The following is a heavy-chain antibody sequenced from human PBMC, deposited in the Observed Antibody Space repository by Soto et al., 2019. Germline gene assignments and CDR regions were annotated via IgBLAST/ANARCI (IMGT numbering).Heavy chain of an antibody. CDR2: MNPNSGNT. J-gene: IGHJ6*03. V-gene: IGHV1-8*01. D-gene: IGHD6-6*01. Sequence: GASVKVSCKASGYTFTSYDINWVRQATGQGLEWMGWMNPNSGNTGYAQKFQGRVTMTRNTSISTAYMELSSLRSEDTAVYYCARGKRVKQLSTKNYDYYMDVWGKGTTVTVS. CDR3: ARGKRVKQLSTKNYDYYMDV. CDR1: GYTFTSYD.